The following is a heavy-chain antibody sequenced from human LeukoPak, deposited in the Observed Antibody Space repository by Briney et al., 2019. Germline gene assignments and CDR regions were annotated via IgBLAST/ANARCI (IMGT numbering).Heavy chain of an antibody. CDR3: ARGRRLITIFGVVTYYFDY. J-gene: IGHJ4*02. CDR1: GGSISSGDYY. CDR2: IYYSGST. V-gene: IGHV4-30-4*01. Sequence: SQTLSLTCTVSGGSISSGDYYWSWIRQPPGKGLEWIGYIYYSGSTYYNPSLKSRVTISVDTSKNQFSLKLSSVTAADAAVYYCARGRRLITIFGVVTYYFDYWGQGTLVTVSS. D-gene: IGHD3-3*01.